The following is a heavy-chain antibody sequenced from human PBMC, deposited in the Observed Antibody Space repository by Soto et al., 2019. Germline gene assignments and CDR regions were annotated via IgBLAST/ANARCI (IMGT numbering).Heavy chain of an antibody. Sequence: QVQLVESGGGVVQPGRSLRLSCAASGFTFSSYGMHWVRQAPGKGLEWVAVISYDGSNKYYADSVKGRFTISRDNSKNXXYLQMNSLRAEDTAVYYCAKDGGGGQHIAAAGTYVWYYCDYWGQGTLVTVSS. CDR1: GFTFSSYG. V-gene: IGHV3-30*18. CDR3: AKDGGGGQHIAAAGTYVWYYCDY. J-gene: IGHJ4*02. CDR2: ISYDGSNK. D-gene: IGHD6-13*01.